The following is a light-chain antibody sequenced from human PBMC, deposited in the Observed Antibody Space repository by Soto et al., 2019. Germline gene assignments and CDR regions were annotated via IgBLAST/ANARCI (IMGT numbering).Light chain of an antibody. V-gene: IGKV1-39*01. CDR2: AAS. J-gene: IGKJ5*01. CDR3: QQSYSPSIT. Sequence: IQMTQSPSSLSASVGDRVTITCRASQSISSYLNWYHQKPGKAPKLLIYAASSLQSGVPSRFSGSGSGTEFTLTISSLQPEDFATYYCQQSYSPSITFGQGTRLEIK. CDR1: QSISSY.